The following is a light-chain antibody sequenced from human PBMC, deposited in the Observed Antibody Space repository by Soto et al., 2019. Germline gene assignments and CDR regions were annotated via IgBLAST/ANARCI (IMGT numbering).Light chain of an antibody. Sequence: DIQMTQSPSSLSASVGDRVTITCRASQRISSYLNWYQQKPGKAPKLLIYAASSLQSGVPSRYSGSGSGTDFNLTISSLQPEDFATYYCQQSYSTPRTFGQGTKVEIK. CDR1: QRISSY. V-gene: IGKV1-39*01. CDR2: AAS. J-gene: IGKJ1*01. CDR3: QQSYSTPRT.